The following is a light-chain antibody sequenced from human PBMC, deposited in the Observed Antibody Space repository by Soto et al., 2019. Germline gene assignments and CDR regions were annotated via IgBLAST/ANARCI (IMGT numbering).Light chain of an antibody. J-gene: IGLJ1*01. CDR1: SSDVGGYNY. CDR2: DVS. V-gene: IGLV2-14*01. Sequence: QSVLTQPASVSGSPGQSITISCTGTSSDVGGYNYVFWYRQHPGKAPKLMIYDVSNRPSGVSNRFSGSKSGNTASLTISGLQAEDEADYYCSSYTSSSTYVFGTGTKVTVL. CDR3: SSYTSSSTYV.